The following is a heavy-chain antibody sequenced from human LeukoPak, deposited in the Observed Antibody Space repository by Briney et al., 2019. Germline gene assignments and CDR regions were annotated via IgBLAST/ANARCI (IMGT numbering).Heavy chain of an antibody. Sequence: ASVKASCKASGYTFTGYYMHWVRQAPGQGLEWMGWINPNSGGTNYAQKFQGRVTMTRDTSISTAYMELSRLRSDDTAVYYCARTYCTNGVCFNWFDPWGQGTLVTVSS. CDR2: INPNSGGT. V-gene: IGHV1-2*02. D-gene: IGHD2-8*01. J-gene: IGHJ5*02. CDR3: ARTYCTNGVCFNWFDP. CDR1: GYTFTGYY.